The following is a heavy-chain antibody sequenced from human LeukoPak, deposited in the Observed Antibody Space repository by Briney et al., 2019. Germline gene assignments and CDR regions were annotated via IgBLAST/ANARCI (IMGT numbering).Heavy chain of an antibody. CDR2: ISAYNGNT. V-gene: IGHV1-18*01. J-gene: IGHJ5*02. D-gene: IGHD6-6*01. Sequence: ASVKVSCKASGNTFTSYGISWVRQAPGQGLEWMGWISAYNGNTNYAQKLQGRVTMTTDTSTSTAYMELRSLRSDDTAVYYCASSRAPPSPFDPWGQGTLVTVSS. CDR1: GNTFTSYG. CDR3: ASSRAPPSPFDP.